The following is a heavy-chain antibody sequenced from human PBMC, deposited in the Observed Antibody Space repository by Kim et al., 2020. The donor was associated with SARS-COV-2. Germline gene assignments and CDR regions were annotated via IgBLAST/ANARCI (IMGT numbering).Heavy chain of an antibody. D-gene: IGHD2-21*01. J-gene: IGHJ4*02. CDR2: IYHRGDT. Sequence: SETLSLTCTVSGGSVISSNWWNWVRQPPGKGLEWIGEIYHRGDTNYNPSVKSGVTISVDTSKNQFSLKLGSVTAADTAVYYCASRITEGGDYWGQGILVIVSS. V-gene: IGHV4-4*02. CDR1: GGSVISSNW. CDR3: ASRITEGGDY.